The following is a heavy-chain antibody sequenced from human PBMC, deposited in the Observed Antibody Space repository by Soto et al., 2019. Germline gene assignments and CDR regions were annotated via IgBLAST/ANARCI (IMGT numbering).Heavy chain of an antibody. D-gene: IGHD2-21*02. Sequence: QVQLVQSGAEVKKPGSSVKVSCKASGGTFSSYTISWVRQAPGQGLEWMGRIIPILGIANYAQKFQGRVTITADKSTSTAYMELSSLRSEDTAVYYCERGRKVTSFDYWGQGTLVTVSS. CDR3: ERGRKVTSFDY. CDR1: GGTFSSYT. J-gene: IGHJ4*02. CDR2: IIPILGIA. V-gene: IGHV1-69*02.